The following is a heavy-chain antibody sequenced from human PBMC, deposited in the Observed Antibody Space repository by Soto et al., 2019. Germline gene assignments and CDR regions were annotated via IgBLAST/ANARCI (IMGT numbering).Heavy chain of an antibody. CDR1: GYTFTSYG. D-gene: IGHD1-7*01. Sequence: QVQLVQSGAEVKKPGASVKVSCKASGYTFTSYGISWVRQAPGQGLERMGWISAYNGNTNYAQKLQGRVTMTADTSTSTAYMELRSLTSDDTAVYYCARGGTPNWNSMQSFDYWGQGTLVTVSS. J-gene: IGHJ4*02. CDR3: ARGGTPNWNSMQSFDY. CDR2: ISAYNGNT. V-gene: IGHV1-18*01.